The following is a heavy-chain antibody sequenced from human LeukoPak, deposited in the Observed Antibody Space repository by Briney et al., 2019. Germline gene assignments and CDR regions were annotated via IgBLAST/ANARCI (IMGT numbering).Heavy chain of an antibody. CDR1: GGSISSGSYY. CDR3: ARDPPRGYCSGGSCYSTPDYYFYGMDV. D-gene: IGHD2-15*01. Sequence: PSQTLSLTCTVSGGSISSGSYYWNWVRQPAGTGLEWIGRIYTSGSTNYNPSLKSRVTISVDTSENQFSLKLSSVTAADTAVYYCARDPPRGYCSGGSCYSTPDYYFYGMDVWGQGTTVTVSS. V-gene: IGHV4-61*02. CDR2: IYTSGST. J-gene: IGHJ6*02.